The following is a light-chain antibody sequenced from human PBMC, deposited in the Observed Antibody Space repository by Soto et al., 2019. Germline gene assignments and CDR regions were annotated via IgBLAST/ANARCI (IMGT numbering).Light chain of an antibody. CDR1: SSDVGGYNH. J-gene: IGLJ2*01. V-gene: IGLV2-14*01. CDR2: EVS. CDR3: SSYKRGATLV. Sequence: QSALTQPASVSGSPGQSITISCTGTSSDVGGYNHVAWYQQYPGKAPKLIIFEVSDRPSGISNRFSGSKSANTASLSISGLQAEDEADYYCSSYKRGATLVFGGGTKFTVL.